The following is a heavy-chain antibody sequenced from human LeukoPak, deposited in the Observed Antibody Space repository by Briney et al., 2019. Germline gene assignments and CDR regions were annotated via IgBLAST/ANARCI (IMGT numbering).Heavy chain of an antibody. CDR2: LYASGST. V-gene: IGHV4-61*02. D-gene: IGHD3-3*01. CDR3: VRSDDFWSGYYGY. J-gene: IGHJ4*02. CDR1: GASITSTNYF. Sequence: SETLSLTCNVSGASITSTNYFWSWIRQPAGKGLQWIGRLYASGSTDHNPSLKSRVTISVDTSKNQFSLKLSSVTAADTAVYYCVRSDDFWSGYYGYWGQGTLVTVSS.